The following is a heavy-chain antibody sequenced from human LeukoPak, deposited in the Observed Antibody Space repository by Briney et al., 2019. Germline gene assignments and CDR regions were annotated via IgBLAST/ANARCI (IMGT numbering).Heavy chain of an antibody. J-gene: IGHJ4*02. CDR1: GFTFSSYA. CDR3: AKDLVGTTPPYYFDY. V-gene: IGHV3-23*01. CDR2: ISGSGGST. Sequence: PGGSLRHSCAAPGFTFSSYAMSWVRQAPGKGLEWVSGISGSGGSTYYADSVKGRFTISRDNSKNTLFLQMNSLRAEDTAVYYCAKDLVGTTPPYYFDYWGQGTLVTVSS. D-gene: IGHD1-26*01.